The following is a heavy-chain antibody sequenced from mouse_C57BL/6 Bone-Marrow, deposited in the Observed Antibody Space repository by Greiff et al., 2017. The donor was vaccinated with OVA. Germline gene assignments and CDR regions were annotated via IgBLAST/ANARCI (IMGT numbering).Heavy chain of an antibody. V-gene: IGHV5-16*01. CDR3: ARDEGRCVFDY. CDR1: GFTFSDYY. CDR2: INYDGSST. J-gene: IGHJ2*01. Sequence: EVKVVESEGGLVQPGSSMKLSCTASGFTFSDYYMAWVRQVPEKGLEWVANINYDGSSTYYLDTLKSRFIISRDNAKNILYLQMSSLKSEDTATYYCARDEGRCVFDYWGQGTTLTVSS.